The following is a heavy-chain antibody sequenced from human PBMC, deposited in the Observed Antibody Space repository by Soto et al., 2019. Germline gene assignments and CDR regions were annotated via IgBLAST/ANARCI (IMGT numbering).Heavy chain of an antibody. CDR2: IYYSGST. D-gene: IGHD3-16*01. J-gene: IGHJ4*02. CDR3: ARNPSWVYFDY. CDR1: GGSISSYY. Sequence: SETLSLTCTVSGGSISSYYWSWIRQPPGKGLEWIGYIYYSGSTNYNPSLKSRVTISVDTSKNQFSLKLSSVTAADTAVYYGARNPSWVYFDYWGQGTLVTVSS. V-gene: IGHV4-59*01.